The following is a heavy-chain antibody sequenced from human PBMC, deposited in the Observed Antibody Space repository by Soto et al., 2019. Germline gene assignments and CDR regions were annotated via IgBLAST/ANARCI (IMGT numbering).Heavy chain of an antibody. CDR1: GYTLTELS. V-gene: IGHV1-24*01. CDR3: ACLRRFLEWFPLFDY. Sequence: GASVKVSCKVSGYTLTELSMHWVRQAPGKGLEWMGGFDPEDGETIYAQKFQGRVTMTEDTSTDTAYMELSSLRSEDTAVYYCACLRRFLEWFPLFDYWGQGTLVTVSS. D-gene: IGHD3-3*01. J-gene: IGHJ4*02. CDR2: FDPEDGET.